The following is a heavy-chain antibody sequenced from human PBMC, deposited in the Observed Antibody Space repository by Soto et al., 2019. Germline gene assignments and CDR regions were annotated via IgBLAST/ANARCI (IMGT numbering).Heavy chain of an antibody. V-gene: IGHV4-4*02. CDR1: GGSISSSNW. CDR3: ARFSIAALSSSWRTEEFFEY. J-gene: IGHJ4*02. CDR2: IYHSGST. D-gene: IGHD6-6*01. Sequence: QVQLQESGPGLVKPSGTLSLTCAVSGGSISSSNWWSWVRQPPGKGLEWIGEIYHSGSTNYNPSLKRRVTISLDKSNNQFSLKLSSLTAADTAVYYFARFSIAALSSSWRTEEFFEYWGQGTLVTVSS.